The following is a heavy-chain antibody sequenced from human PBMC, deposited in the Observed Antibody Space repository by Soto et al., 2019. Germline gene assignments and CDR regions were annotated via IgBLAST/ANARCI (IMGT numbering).Heavy chain of an antibody. CDR1: GGSISRYY. Sequence: ASETLSLTCTVSGGSISRYYWSWIRQPPGKGLEWIGYIYYSGSTNYNPSLKSRVTISVDTSKNQFSLKLSSVTAADTAVYYCARVAPGPYYYYMDVWGKGTTVTVSS. D-gene: IGHD1-1*01. CDR3: ARVAPGPYYYYMDV. CDR2: IYYSGST. J-gene: IGHJ6*03. V-gene: IGHV4-59*01.